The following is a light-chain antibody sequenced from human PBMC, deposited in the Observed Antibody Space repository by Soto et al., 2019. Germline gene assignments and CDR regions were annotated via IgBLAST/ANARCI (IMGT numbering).Light chain of an antibody. V-gene: IGLV1-51*01. CDR3: GTWDRGLSAVV. CDR1: SSNIGNNY. CDR2: DNN. J-gene: IGLJ2*01. Sequence: QSVLTQPPSVSAAPGQKVTISCSGSSSNIGNNYVSWYQQLPGTAPKLLIYDNNKRPSGIPNRFSGSKAGTSASLGITGLQTGDEVEYYCGTWDRGLSAVVFGGGTQLTVL.